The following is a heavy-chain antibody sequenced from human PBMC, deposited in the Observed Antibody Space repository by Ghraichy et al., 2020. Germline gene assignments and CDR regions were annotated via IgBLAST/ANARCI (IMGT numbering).Heavy chain of an antibody. CDR3: ARMRGSSSWYSDYFDY. CDR2: IKQDGSEK. Sequence: GGSLRLSCAASGFTFSSYWMSWVRQAPGKGLEWVANIKQDGSEKYYVDSVKGRFTISRDNAKNSLYLQMNSLRAEDTAVYYCARMRGSSSWYSDYFDYWGQGTLVTVSS. V-gene: IGHV3-7*01. CDR1: GFTFSSYW. D-gene: IGHD6-13*01. J-gene: IGHJ4*02.